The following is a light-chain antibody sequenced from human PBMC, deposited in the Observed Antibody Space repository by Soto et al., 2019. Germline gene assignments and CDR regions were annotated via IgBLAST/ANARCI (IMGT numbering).Light chain of an antibody. CDR2: GAS. J-gene: IGKJ1*01. Sequence: EIVLTQSPGTLSLSPGERATLSCRASQSISTSYLAIAWYQQKPGQPPRLLIYGASSRATGIPDRFSGSGSATDFTLTISRLEPEDFAVYYCQQNDTSTWTFGQGTRVEIK. CDR3: QQNDTSTWT. V-gene: IGKV3-20*01. CDR1: QSISTSY.